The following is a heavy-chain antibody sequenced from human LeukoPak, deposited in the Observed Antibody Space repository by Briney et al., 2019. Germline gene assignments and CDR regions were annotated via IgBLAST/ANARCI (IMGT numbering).Heavy chain of an antibody. CDR3: AIDYGGINRDY. Sequence: GSLRLSCAASGFTFSTYNLNWVRQAPGKGLEWLSHITITGTLYYADSVKGRFTVSRDNAENSLYLQMNSLRAEDTAVYYCAIDYGGINRDYWGQGTLVTVSS. CDR1: GFTFSTYN. CDR2: ITITGTL. D-gene: IGHD4-23*01. V-gene: IGHV3-48*01. J-gene: IGHJ4*02.